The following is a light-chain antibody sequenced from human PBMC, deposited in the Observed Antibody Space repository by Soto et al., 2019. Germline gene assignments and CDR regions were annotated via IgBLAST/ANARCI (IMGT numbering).Light chain of an antibody. J-gene: IGKJ4*01. Sequence: EIVMTQSPATLSVSPGERATLSCRASQSVSSNLAWYQQKPGQAPRLLIYGASTRATGIPARFSGSGSGTEFTLTISRLQSEDFAVYYCQQYNKWPLTFGGGTKGEIK. CDR3: QQYNKWPLT. V-gene: IGKV3D-15*01. CDR2: GAS. CDR1: QSVSSN.